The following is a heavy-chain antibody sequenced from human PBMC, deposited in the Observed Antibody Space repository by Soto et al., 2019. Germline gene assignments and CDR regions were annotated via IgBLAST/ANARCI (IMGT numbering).Heavy chain of an antibody. J-gene: IGHJ4*02. D-gene: IGHD1-26*01. Sequence: QVVLLQSGAEVKEPGSSVRLSCQVSGSTFNNFAFSWVRQAPGQGPEWLGGIVVMSNAADYSQRFQDRVTITADTSTSTLYMELGSLTFDDTAVYYCARASKRWEVNYYFDYWGQGTLVTVSS. V-gene: IGHV1-69*06. CDR1: GSTFNNFA. CDR3: ARASKRWEVNYYFDY. CDR2: IVVMSNAA.